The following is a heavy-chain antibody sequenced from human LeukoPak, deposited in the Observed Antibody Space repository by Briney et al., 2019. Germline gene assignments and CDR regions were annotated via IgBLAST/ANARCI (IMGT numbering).Heavy chain of an antibody. CDR1: GGSISSYY. D-gene: IGHD3-10*01. V-gene: IGHV4-59*08. J-gene: IGHJ4*02. Sequence: SETPSLTCTVSGGSISSYYWSWIRQPPGKGLEWIGYIYYSGSTNYNPSLKSRVTISVDTSKNQFSLKLSSVTAADTAVYYCARHGGNYGSGSYSPYYFDYWGQGTLVTVSS. CDR2: IYYSGST. CDR3: ARHGGNYGSGSYSPYYFDY.